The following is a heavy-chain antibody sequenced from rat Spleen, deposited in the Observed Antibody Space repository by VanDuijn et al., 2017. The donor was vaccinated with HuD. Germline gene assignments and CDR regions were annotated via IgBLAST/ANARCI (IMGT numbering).Heavy chain of an antibody. CDR1: GFTFSDYA. CDR3: ARHGRGSYTPFGQ. V-gene: IGHV5-22*01. J-gene: IGHJ3*01. Sequence: EVQLVESGGGLVQPGRSLKLSCAASGFTFSDYAMAWVRQAPKKGLEWVASISNTDDTTFYPDSVKGRFTISRDNAKSTLYLQMNSLRSEDTATYYCARHGRGSYTPFGQWGQGTLVTVSS. CDR2: ISNTDDTT. D-gene: IGHD1-2*01.